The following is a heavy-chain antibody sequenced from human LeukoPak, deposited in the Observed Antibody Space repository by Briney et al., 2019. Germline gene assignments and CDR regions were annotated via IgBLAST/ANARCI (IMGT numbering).Heavy chain of an antibody. J-gene: IGHJ4*02. CDR1: GGTFSSYA. D-gene: IGHD7-27*01. CDR2: ISAYNGNT. CDR3: ARETDWGFLDY. Sequence: ASVKVSCKASGGTFSSYAISWVRQAPGQGLEWMGWISAYNGNTNYAQKLQGRVTMTTDTSTSTAYMELRSLRSDDTAVYYCARETDWGFLDYWGQGTLVTVSS. V-gene: IGHV1-18*01.